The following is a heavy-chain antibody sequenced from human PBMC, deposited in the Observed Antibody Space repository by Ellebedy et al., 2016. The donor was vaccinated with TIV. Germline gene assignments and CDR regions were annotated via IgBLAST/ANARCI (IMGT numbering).Heavy chain of an antibody. Sequence: ASVKVSCKASGYTFTSYDINWVRQATGQGLEWMGWMNPNSGNTGYAQKFQGRVTMTRDTSTSTVYMELSSLRSEDTAVYYCARGPYCSGGSCYEGHWFDPWGQGTLVTVSS. D-gene: IGHD2-15*01. CDR1: GYTFTSYD. CDR2: MNPNSGNT. CDR3: ARGPYCSGGSCYEGHWFDP. J-gene: IGHJ5*02. V-gene: IGHV1-8*01.